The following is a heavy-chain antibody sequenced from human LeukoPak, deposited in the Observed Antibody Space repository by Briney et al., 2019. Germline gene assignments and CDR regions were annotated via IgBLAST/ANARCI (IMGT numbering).Heavy chain of an antibody. D-gene: IGHD2-2*01. V-gene: IGHV6-1*01. Sequence: SQTLSLTCAISGDSVSSNSVGWHWIRQSPSRGLEWLGRTYYRSKWYYDYAVSVKSRITFNPDTSQNQFSLQLNSVTPEDTAVYYCARNRAYAMDVWGLGTTVTVS. CDR1: GDSVSSNSVG. J-gene: IGHJ6*02. CDR2: TYYRSKWYY. CDR3: ARNRAYAMDV.